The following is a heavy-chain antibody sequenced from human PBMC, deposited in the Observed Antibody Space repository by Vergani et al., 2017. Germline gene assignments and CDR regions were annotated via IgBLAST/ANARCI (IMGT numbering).Heavy chain of an antibody. D-gene: IGHD6-19*01. CDR1: GASIRSSNYY. CDR2: IYYSGST. V-gene: IGHV4-39*01. Sequence: QLQLQESGPGLVKPSATLSLTCSVSGASIRSSNYYWGWIRQPPGKGVEWIAIIYYSGSTYYNPSLKSRVTISVDTSKHQFSLKLSSVTAADTAVYFCARHSTVEWLVKLGWIDPWGQGILVTVSS. CDR3: ARHSTVEWLVKLGWIDP. J-gene: IGHJ5*02.